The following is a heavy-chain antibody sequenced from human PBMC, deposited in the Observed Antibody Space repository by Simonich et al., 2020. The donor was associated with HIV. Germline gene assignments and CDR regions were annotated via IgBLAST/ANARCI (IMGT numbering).Heavy chain of an antibody. V-gene: IGHV4-34*01. Sequence: QVQLQQWGAGLLKSSETLSLTCAVYGGSFSGYYWRWIRQPAGKGREWLGEINHGGSTNSNPSLKSRVLIFVATSKNQFSLKLSSVTAADTAVYYCARHVSNYYGSGTYYKRGVWFDPWGQGTLVTVSS. CDR3: ARHVSNYYGSGTYYKRGVWFDP. J-gene: IGHJ5*02. CDR1: GGSFSGYY. D-gene: IGHD3-10*01. CDR2: INHGGST.